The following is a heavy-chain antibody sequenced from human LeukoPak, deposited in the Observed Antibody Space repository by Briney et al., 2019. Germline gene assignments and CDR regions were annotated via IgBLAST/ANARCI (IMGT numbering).Heavy chain of an antibody. CDR2: IYTSGST. CDR1: GGSISSYY. CDR3: AREGPSVTNFDH. V-gene: IGHV4-4*07. D-gene: IGHD2-8*01. Sequence: SETLSLICTVSGGSISSYYWSWIRQPAGKGLEWIGRIYTSGSTNYNPSLKSRVTMSVDTSKNQFSLKLSSVTAADTAVYYCAREGPSVTNFDHWGQGTLVTVSS. J-gene: IGHJ4*02.